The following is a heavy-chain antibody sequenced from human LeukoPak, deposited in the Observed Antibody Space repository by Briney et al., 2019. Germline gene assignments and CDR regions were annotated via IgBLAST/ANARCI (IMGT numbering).Heavy chain of an antibody. CDR1: GGSFSGYY. D-gene: IGHD3-22*01. V-gene: IGHV4-34*01. CDR2: IYYSGNT. Sequence: SETLSLTCAVYGGSFSGYYWSWIRQPPGTGLEWIGSIYYSGNTSYNPSLKSRVTISVDTSKNQFSLKLSSVTAADTAVYYCARGDSRKWGAETPFDYWGQGTLVTVSS. J-gene: IGHJ4*02. CDR3: ARGDSRKWGAETPFDY.